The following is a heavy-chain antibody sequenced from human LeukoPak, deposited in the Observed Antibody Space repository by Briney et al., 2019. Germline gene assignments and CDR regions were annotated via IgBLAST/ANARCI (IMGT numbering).Heavy chain of an antibody. CDR1: GGSISSGDYY. J-gene: IGHJ4*02. CDR2: IYYSGST. Sequence: SETLSLTCTVSGGSISSGDYYWRWIRQPPGKGLEWIGYIYYSGSTYYNPPLKSRVTISVDTPKNQFSLKLSSVTAADTAVYYCARLDSGSYVGYWGQGTLVTVSS. CDR3: ARLDSGSYVGY. D-gene: IGHD3-10*01. V-gene: IGHV4-30-4*08.